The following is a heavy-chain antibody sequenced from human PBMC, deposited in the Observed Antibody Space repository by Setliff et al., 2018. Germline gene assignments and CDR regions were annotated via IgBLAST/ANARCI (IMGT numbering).Heavy chain of an antibody. J-gene: IGHJ6*02. CDR1: GFTFSSYA. CDR3: AKVNNRFWSGYYPYYYGMDV. D-gene: IGHD3-3*01. Sequence: PGGSLRLSCAASGFTFSSYAMSWVRQAPGKGLEWVSAISDSGVSTYYADSVKGRFTISRDNSKNTLYLQMNSLRAEDTAVYYCAKVNNRFWSGYYPYYYGMDVWGQGTTVTVSS. CDR2: ISDSGVST. V-gene: IGHV3-23*01.